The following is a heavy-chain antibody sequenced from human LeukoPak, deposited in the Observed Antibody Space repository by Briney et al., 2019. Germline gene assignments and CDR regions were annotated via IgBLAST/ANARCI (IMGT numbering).Heavy chain of an antibody. Sequence: SETLSLTCTVSGGSISSGGYYWSWIRQHPGKGLEWIGYIYYSGSTYYNPSLKSRVTISVDTSENQFSLKLSSVTAADTAVYYCARAAAVGIQLWEEWGQGTLVTVSS. J-gene: IGHJ4*02. CDR3: ARAAAVGIQLWEE. D-gene: IGHD5-18*01. CDR1: GGSISSGGYY. V-gene: IGHV4-31*03. CDR2: IYYSGST.